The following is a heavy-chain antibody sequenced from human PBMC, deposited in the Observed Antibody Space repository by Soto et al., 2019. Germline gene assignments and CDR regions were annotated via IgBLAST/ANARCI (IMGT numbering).Heavy chain of an antibody. CDR1: GYSFSSYW. Sequence: GESLKISCQGSGYSFSSYWMAWVRQMTGKGLEWMGIIYSADSDSRYSPSFQGQVIISVDKSINSAYLQWSSLKTSDTAMYYCARSRGSYYTDAFDIWGQGTMVTVSS. CDR3: ARSRGSYYTDAFDI. J-gene: IGHJ3*02. CDR2: IYSADSDS. D-gene: IGHD1-26*01. V-gene: IGHV5-51*01.